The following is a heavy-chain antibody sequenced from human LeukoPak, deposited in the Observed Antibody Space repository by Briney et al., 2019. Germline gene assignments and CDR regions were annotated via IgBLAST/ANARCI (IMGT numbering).Heavy chain of an antibody. CDR3: ARWGPIGPQAWFDP. Sequence: SETLSLTCTVSGGSISSYYWSWIRQPPGKGLEWIGYIYYSGSTNYNPSLKSRVTISVDTSKNQFSLKLSSVTAADTAVYYCARWGPIGPQAWFDPWGQGTLVTVSS. CDR1: GGSISSYY. J-gene: IGHJ5*02. V-gene: IGHV4-59*01. CDR2: IYYSGST. D-gene: IGHD7-27*01.